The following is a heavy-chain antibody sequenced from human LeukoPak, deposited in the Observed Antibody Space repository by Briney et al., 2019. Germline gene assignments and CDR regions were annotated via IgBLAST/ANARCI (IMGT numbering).Heavy chain of an antibody. CDR2: VHLDGRT. CDR3: AREGGFYRPLDY. CDR1: VGSIWSTNC. D-gene: IGHD3-3*01. J-gene: IGHJ4*02. Sequence: SGTLSLICGVTVGSIWSTNCWTWVRQPPGKGLEWIGEVHLDGRTNYNPSLESRLTMSVDLSENHISLKLTSVTAADTAVYYCAREGGFYRPLDYSGQGTLVTVSS. V-gene: IGHV4-4*02.